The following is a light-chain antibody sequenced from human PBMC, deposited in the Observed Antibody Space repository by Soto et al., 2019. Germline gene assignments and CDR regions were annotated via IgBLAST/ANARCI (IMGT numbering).Light chain of an antibody. CDR2: VAS. V-gene: IGKV1-9*01. Sequence: DIQLTQSPSFLSASVGDRVSITCRASQDISNYLAWYQQKPGKAPKLLIYVASTLQSGIPSRFSGSGSGTEFTLSISSLQPEDFATYYCQPLKSYTTFGQGTKLEIK. CDR3: QPLKSYTT. CDR1: QDISNY. J-gene: IGKJ2*01.